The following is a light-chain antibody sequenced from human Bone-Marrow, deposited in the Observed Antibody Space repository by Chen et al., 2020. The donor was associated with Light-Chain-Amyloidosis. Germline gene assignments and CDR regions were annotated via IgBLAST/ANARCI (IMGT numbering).Light chain of an antibody. CDR2: DDS. CDR3: QVWDRSSDRPV. CDR1: NIGPTS. V-gene: IGLV3-21*02. J-gene: IGLJ3*02. Sequence: SYVLTQPSSVSVAPGQTATIACGGNNIGPTSVHWYQQTPGQAPLLVVYDDSDRPSGIPERVSGCNSGNTATLTISRVEAGDEADYYCQVWDRSSDRPVFGGGTKLTVL.